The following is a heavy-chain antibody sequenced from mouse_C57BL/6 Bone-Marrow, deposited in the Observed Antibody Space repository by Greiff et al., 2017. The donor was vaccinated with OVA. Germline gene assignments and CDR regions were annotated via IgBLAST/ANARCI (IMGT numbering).Heavy chain of an antibody. CDR1: GFTFSDYY. CDR3: ASSDGYYDY. V-gene: IGHV5-12*01. D-gene: IGHD2-3*01. CDR2: ISNGGGST. J-gene: IGHJ2*01. Sequence: EVMLVESGGGLVQPGGSLKLSCAASGFTFSDYYMYWVRQTPEKRLEWVAYISNGGGSTYYPDTVKGRFTISRDKAKNTLYLQMSRLKSEDTAMYYCASSDGYYDYWGQGTTLTVSS.